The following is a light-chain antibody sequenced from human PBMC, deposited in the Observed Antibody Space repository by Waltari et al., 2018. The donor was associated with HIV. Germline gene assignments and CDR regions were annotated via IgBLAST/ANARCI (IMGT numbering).Light chain of an antibody. CDR3: QVWDSSTSWV. Sequence: SSELTQPLSVSVALGQTARITCGGNKIESKSGHWYQQKPGQAPLVVIYKDSNRPSGIPERFSGSNSGNTAALTIFRAQAGDEADYYCQVWDSSTSWVFGGGTKLTVL. CDR2: KDS. V-gene: IGLV3-9*01. J-gene: IGLJ3*02. CDR1: KIESKS.